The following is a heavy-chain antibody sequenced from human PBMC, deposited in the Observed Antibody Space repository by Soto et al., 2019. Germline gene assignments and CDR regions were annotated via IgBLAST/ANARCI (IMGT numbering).Heavy chain of an antibody. CDR1: DGSIRGHY. CDR3: ARSDHYYYDSSGYWDY. Sequence: SQTLSLTCTVSDGSIRGHYCRWILQPPRKGLEWIGYIYYSGSTNYNPSLKSRLTISVDTSKNQFSLKLSSVTAADTAVYYCARSDHYYYDSSGYWDYWGKGTLVTVFS. V-gene: IGHV4-59*08. CDR2: IYYSGST. D-gene: IGHD3-22*01. J-gene: IGHJ4*02.